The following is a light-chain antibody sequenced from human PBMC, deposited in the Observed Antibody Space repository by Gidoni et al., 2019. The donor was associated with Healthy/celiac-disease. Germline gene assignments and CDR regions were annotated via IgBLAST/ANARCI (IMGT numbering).Light chain of an antibody. J-gene: IGKJ5*01. CDR2: DAS. CDR3: QQRSNWPPIT. Sequence: DIVLTQSPATLSLSPGERATLSCRASQSASSYLAWYQQKPGQAPRLLIYDASNRATAIPARFSGSGSGTDFTLTISSLEPEDFAVYYCQQRSNWPPITFGQGTRLEIK. CDR1: QSASSY. V-gene: IGKV3-11*01.